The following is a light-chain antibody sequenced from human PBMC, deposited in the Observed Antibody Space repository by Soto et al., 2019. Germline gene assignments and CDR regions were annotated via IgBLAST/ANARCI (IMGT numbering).Light chain of an antibody. Sequence: QSVLTQPPSVSAAPGQKVTIFCSGSRSNIGGFFVSWYQQLPGKAPKLLIYDDNKRPSGIPDRFSGSKSGTSATLDITGLQIGDEADYYCGTWDNSLIAGVFGGGTKVTVL. CDR3: GTWDNSLIAGV. CDR2: DDN. V-gene: IGLV1-51*01. J-gene: IGLJ2*01. CDR1: RSNIGGFF.